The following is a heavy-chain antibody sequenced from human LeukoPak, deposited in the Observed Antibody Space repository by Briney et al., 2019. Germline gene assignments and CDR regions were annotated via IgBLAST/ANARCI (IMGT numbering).Heavy chain of an antibody. V-gene: IGHV3-74*01. D-gene: IGHD3-22*01. CDR2: INSDGSST. J-gene: IGHJ5*02. CDR1: GFTFSSYW. CDR3: ARALYYYDSSGYPNWFDP. Sequence: GGSLRLSCAASGFTFSSYWMHWVRQAPGKGLVWVSRINSDGSSTSYADSVKGRFTIPRDNAKNTLYLQMNRLRAEDTAVYYCARALYYYDSSGYPNWFDPWGQGTLVTVSS.